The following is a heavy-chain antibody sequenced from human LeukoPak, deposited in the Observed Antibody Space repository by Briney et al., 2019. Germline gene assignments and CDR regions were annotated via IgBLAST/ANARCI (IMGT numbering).Heavy chain of an antibody. Sequence: GGSLRLSCAASGISVSSNYMSWVRQAPGKGLEWVLVIYSGGSTYYADSVKGRFTISRDNSKNTVYLQMNSLRAKDTAVYYCARDIGSSAGFDYWGQGTLVTVSS. CDR3: ARDIGSSAGFDY. J-gene: IGHJ4*02. CDR1: GISVSSNY. V-gene: IGHV3-66*01. D-gene: IGHD6-13*01. CDR2: IYSGGST.